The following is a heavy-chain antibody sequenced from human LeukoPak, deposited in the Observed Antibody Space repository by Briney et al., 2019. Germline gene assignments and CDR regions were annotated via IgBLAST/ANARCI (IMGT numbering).Heavy chain of an antibody. Sequence: ASVKVSCKASGYTFTGYYMHWVRQAPGQGLEWMGWINPNSGGTNYAQKFQGRVTMTRDTSISTAYMELSRLRSDDTAVYYCARDKGGIDVAGTISWFDPWGQGTLVTVSS. V-gene: IGHV1-2*02. CDR2: INPNSGGT. D-gene: IGHD6-19*01. CDR3: ARDKGGIDVAGTISWFDP. J-gene: IGHJ5*02. CDR1: GYTFTGYY.